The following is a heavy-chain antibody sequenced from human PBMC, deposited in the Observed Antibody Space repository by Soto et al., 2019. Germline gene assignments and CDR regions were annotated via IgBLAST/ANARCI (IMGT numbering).Heavy chain of an antibody. D-gene: IGHD2-2*01. CDR3: ARASDCSSTSCPAQRALYYYYYMDV. V-gene: IGHV3-74*01. J-gene: IGHJ6*03. Sequence: GGSLRLSCAASGFTFSSYWMHWVRQAPGKGLVWVSRINSDGSSTSYADSVKGRFTMSRDNAKNTLYLQMNSLRAEDTAVYYCARASDCSSTSCPAQRALYYYYYMDVWGKGTTVTVSS. CDR2: INSDGSST. CDR1: GFTFSSYW.